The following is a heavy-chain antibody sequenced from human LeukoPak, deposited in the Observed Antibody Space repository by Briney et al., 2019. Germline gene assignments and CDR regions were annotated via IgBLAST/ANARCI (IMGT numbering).Heavy chain of an antibody. D-gene: IGHD7-27*01. V-gene: IGHV4-31*03. J-gene: IGHJ4*02. CDR1: GASISSGGYH. CDR3: ARDSPTGDRFDW. Sequence: SETLSLTCSVSGASISSGGYHWSWIRHHPGKGLEWIGYTYYSGTTYYNPSVKGRATISLDASKNQFSLILNSVTAADTGVYSCARDSPTGDRFDWWGQGTLVTVSS. CDR2: TYYSGTT.